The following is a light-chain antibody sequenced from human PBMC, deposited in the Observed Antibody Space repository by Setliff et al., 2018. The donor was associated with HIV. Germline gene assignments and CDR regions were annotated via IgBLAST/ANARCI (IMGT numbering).Light chain of an antibody. CDR1: SSDLGSYNL. CDR3: CSYAGTYTYI. V-gene: IGLV2-23*02. J-gene: IGLJ1*01. Sequence: QSVLTQPASVSGSPGQSITISCNGTSSDLGSYNLVSWYQEPPGKVPKLIVYEVSKRSSGLSYRFSGSKSGNTASLTIVGLQPEDEADYYCCSYAGTYTYIFGTGTKVTVL. CDR2: EVS.